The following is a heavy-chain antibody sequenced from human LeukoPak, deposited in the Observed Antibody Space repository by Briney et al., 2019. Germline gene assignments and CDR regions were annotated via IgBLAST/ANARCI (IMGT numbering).Heavy chain of an antibody. Sequence: PGGSLRLSCAASGFTFSSYSMNWVRQAPGKGLEWVSSISSSSSYIYYADSVKGRFTISRDNAKNSLYLQMNSLRAEDTAVYYCARERSMYYYDSSGHNFDYWGQGTLVTVSS. CDR2: ISSSSSYI. D-gene: IGHD3-22*01. V-gene: IGHV3-21*01. J-gene: IGHJ4*02. CDR3: ARERSMYYYDSSGHNFDY. CDR1: GFTFSSYS.